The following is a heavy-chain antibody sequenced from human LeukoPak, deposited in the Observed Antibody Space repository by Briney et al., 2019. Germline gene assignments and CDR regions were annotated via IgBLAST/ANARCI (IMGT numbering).Heavy chain of an antibody. CDR3: ARHSSSYYDFDY. Sequence: SETLSLTCTVSGGSISNYYWSWTRQPPGKGLEWIGYIHYSGSTNYNPSLKSRVTISVDTSKNQFSLMLSSVTAADTAVYYCARHSSSYYDFDYWGQGTLVTVSS. D-gene: IGHD6-13*01. V-gene: IGHV4-59*08. CDR1: GGSISNYY. CDR2: IHYSGST. J-gene: IGHJ4*02.